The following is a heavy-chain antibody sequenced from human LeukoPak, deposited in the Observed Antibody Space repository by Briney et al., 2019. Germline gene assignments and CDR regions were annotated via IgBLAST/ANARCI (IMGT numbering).Heavy chain of an antibody. Sequence: PGGSLRLSCAASGFTFSSYAMHWVRQAPGKGLEWVAVISYDGSSKYYADSVKGRFTISRDNSKNTLYLQMNSLRAEDTAVYYCARANSGSYYGYFDYWGQGTLVTVSS. J-gene: IGHJ4*02. D-gene: IGHD1-26*01. CDR2: ISYDGSSK. CDR1: GFTFSSYA. CDR3: ARANSGSYYGYFDY. V-gene: IGHV3-30-3*01.